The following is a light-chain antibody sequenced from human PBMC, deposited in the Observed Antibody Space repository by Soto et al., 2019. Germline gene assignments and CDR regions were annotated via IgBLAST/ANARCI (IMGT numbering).Light chain of an antibody. V-gene: IGKV3-20*01. J-gene: IGKJ1*01. Sequence: EIVLAQSPGTLSLSPGESATLSCRSIQSVSSSFLAWYQQKAGQAPRLLIYGASRRATGIPDRFSGSGSGTDFTLTISRLEPEDFEVYYCQQYVSAPWAFGQGTKVDIK. CDR1: QSVSSSF. CDR3: QQYVSAPWA. CDR2: GAS.